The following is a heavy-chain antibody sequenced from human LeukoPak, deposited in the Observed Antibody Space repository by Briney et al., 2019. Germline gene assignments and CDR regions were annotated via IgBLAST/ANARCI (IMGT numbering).Heavy chain of an antibody. J-gene: IGHJ5*02. Sequence: PSETLSLTCTVSGGSISSYYWSWIRQPPGKGLEWIGYIYYSGSTNYNSSLKGRVTISVDTSKNQFSLKLSSVTAADTAVYYCARGGSTSYREFLYNWFDPWGQGTLVTVSS. CDR3: ARGGSTSYREFLYNWFDP. CDR2: IYYSGST. V-gene: IGHV4-59*01. D-gene: IGHD3-10*01. CDR1: GGSISSYY.